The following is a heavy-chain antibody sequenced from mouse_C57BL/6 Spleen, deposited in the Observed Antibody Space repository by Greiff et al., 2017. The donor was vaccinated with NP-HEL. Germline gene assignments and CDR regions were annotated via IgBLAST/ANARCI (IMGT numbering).Heavy chain of an antibody. D-gene: IGHD2-4*01. CDR2: ISGGGGNT. CDR1: GFTFSSYT. V-gene: IGHV5-9*01. Sequence: EVKVVESGGGLVKPGGSLKLSCAASGFTFSSYTMSWVRQTPEKRLEWVATISGGGGNTYYPDSVKGRFTISRDNAKNTLYLQMSSLRSEDTALYYCARQEESYDYDAGAWFAYWGQGTLVTVSA. CDR3: ARQEESYDYDAGAWFAY. J-gene: IGHJ3*01.